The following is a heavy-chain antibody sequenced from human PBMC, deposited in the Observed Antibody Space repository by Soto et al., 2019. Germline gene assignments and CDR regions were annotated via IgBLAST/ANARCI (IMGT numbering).Heavy chain of an antibody. V-gene: IGHV3-30*18. CDR1: GFTFSSYG. J-gene: IGHJ6*01. CDR3: AKEIGYDFWCGYLAPTDYQYLKDV. CDR2: ISYNGSNK. Sequence: GGSLRLSCAASGFTFSSYGMHWVRQAPGKGLEWVAVISYNGSNKYYADSVKGRFTISRDNSKNTLYLQMNSLRAEDTAVYYCAKEIGYDFWCGYLAPTDYQYLKDVWRQRTTVTVSS. D-gene: IGHD3-3*01.